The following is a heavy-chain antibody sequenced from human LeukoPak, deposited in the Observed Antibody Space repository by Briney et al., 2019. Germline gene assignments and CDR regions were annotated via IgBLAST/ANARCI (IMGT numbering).Heavy chain of an antibody. D-gene: IGHD6-13*01. J-gene: IGHJ6*03. CDR1: GYTFTSYD. V-gene: IGHV1-8*01. Sequence: ASVKVSCKASGYTFTSYDINWVRQATGQGLEWVGWMNPKSGNTGYAQKFQGRVTMTRNTSISTAYMELSSLRSEDTAVYYSTRGVYSSSWYGLYYYYYYMDVWGKGTTVTVSS. CDR2: MNPKSGNT. CDR3: TRGVYSSSWYGLYYYYYYMDV.